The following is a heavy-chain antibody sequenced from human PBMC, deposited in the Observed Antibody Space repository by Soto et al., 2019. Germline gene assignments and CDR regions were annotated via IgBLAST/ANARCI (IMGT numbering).Heavy chain of an antibody. V-gene: IGHV3-7*03. CDR2: INQDGSAK. Sequence: PGGSLRLSCAASGFTFSSYWMSWVRQAPGKGLEWVADINQDGSAKYYADSVKGRFTISRDNSRNTLHLQMNSLRAEDTAIYFCAKFFVETGGSSGWPWSFHFWGQGTLVTVSS. D-gene: IGHD6-25*01. CDR1: GFTFSSYW. J-gene: IGHJ4*02. CDR3: AKFFVETGGSSGWPWSFHF.